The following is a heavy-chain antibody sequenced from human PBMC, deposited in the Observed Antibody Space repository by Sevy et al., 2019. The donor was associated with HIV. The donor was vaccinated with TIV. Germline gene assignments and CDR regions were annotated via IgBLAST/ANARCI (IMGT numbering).Heavy chain of an antibody. CDR2: IKSKTDSETT. V-gene: IGHV3-15*01. CDR1: GFTFRDAW. CDR3: INYRGFCTNGVCGEYFDH. D-gene: IGHD2-8*01. J-gene: IGHJ4*02. Sequence: GGSLRLSCAASGFTFRDAWMTWVRQAPGKGLEWVGRIKSKTDSETTDYATPVKGRFTISRDDSKNTQYLRMNSLKTADTGLYDCINYRGFCTNGVCGEYFDHWGQGTLVTVSS.